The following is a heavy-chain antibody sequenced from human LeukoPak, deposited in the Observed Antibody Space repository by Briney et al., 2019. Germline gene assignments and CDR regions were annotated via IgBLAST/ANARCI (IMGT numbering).Heavy chain of an antibody. CDR1: GGSFSGYY. V-gene: IGHV4-34*01. CDR3: ARGPLTDGPFDY. D-gene: IGHD3-16*01. CDR2: INHSGST. J-gene: IGHJ4*02. Sequence: SETLSLTCAVYGGSFSGYYWSWIRQPPGKGLEWIGEINHSGSTNYNPSLTSRVTISVDTSKNQFSLKLSSVTAADTAVYYCARGPLTDGPFDYWGQGTLVTVSS.